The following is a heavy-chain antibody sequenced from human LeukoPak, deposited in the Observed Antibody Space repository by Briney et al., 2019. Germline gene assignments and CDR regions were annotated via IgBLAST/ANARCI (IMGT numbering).Heavy chain of an antibody. V-gene: IGHV1-2*06. CDR3: ARVTLSYYCSSTSCYRKIGAFDI. D-gene: IGHD2-2*02. CDR2: INPNSGGT. CDR1: GYTFTGYY. J-gene: IGHJ3*02. Sequence: WASVKVSCKASGYTFTGYYMHWVRQAPGQGLEWMGRINPNSGGTNYAQTFQGRVTMTRDTSISTAYMELSRLRSDDTAVYYCARVTLSYYCSSTSCYRKIGAFDIWGQGTMVTVSS.